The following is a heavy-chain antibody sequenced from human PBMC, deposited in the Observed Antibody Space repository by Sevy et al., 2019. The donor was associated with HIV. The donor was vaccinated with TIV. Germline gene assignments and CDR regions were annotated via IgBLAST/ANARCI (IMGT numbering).Heavy chain of an antibody. J-gene: IGHJ6*02. D-gene: IGHD2-15*01. Sequence: GGSLRLSCAASGFTFSTYAMSWVRQAPGKGLEWVSAISGSAGSTYYADLVKGRITISRDKSKNTLYLQMNSLRAEDTAVYYCAKGDRTFYGLDVWGQGTTVTVSS. CDR3: AKGDRTFYGLDV. CDR1: GFTFSTYA. CDR2: ISGSAGST. V-gene: IGHV3-23*01.